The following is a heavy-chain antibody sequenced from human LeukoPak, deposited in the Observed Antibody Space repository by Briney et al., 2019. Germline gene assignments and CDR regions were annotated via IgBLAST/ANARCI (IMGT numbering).Heavy chain of an antibody. Sequence: GGSLRLSCAASGFAFSSYAMHWVRPAPGKGLEWVSAISGSGGSTYYADSVKGRFTISRGNCKNTLYLQMNSLRAEDTAVYYCAKLGDSSGYDYWGQGTLVTVSS. D-gene: IGHD3-22*01. CDR1: GFAFSSYA. CDR3: AKLGDSSGYDY. V-gene: IGHV3-23*01. CDR2: ISGSGGST. J-gene: IGHJ4*02.